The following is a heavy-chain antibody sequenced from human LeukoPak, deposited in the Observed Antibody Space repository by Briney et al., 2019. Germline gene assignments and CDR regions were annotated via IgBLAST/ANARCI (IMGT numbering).Heavy chain of an antibody. Sequence: PSETLSLTCTVSGGFISTYYWSWIRQPPGKGLEWIGYIFYSGSTNYNPSLKSRVTISVDNSKNQFSLKLSSVTAADTAVYYCARDGAAAAGSYFDYWGQGTLVTVSS. V-gene: IGHV4-59*12. CDR1: GGFISTYY. CDR2: IFYSGST. J-gene: IGHJ4*02. D-gene: IGHD6-13*01. CDR3: ARDGAAAAGSYFDY.